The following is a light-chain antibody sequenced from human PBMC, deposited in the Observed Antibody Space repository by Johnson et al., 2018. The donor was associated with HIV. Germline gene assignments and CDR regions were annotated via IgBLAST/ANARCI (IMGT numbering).Light chain of an antibody. Sequence: QPVLTQPPSVSAAPGQKVTIYCSGSSSNIGNNYVSWYQQLPGTAPKLHIYENNKRPSGIPDRFSGSKSGTSATLGITGLQTGEEADYYCGTWDSSLSAYVFGTGTKVTVL. CDR3: GTWDSSLSAYV. J-gene: IGLJ1*01. CDR1: SSNIGNNY. V-gene: IGLV1-51*02. CDR2: ENN.